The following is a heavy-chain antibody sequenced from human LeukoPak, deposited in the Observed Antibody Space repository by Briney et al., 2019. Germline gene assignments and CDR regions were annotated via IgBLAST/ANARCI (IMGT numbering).Heavy chain of an antibody. CDR3: ARAVGAIYGTDV. Sequence: TGGSLRLSCAASGFTFSSYEMNWVRQAPGKGLEWVSYISSSGSTIYYADSVKGRFTISRDNAKNSLYLQTNSLRAEDTAVYYCARAVGAIYGTDVWGKGTTVTVSS. J-gene: IGHJ6*04. V-gene: IGHV3-48*03. CDR1: GFTFSSYE. CDR2: ISSSGSTI.